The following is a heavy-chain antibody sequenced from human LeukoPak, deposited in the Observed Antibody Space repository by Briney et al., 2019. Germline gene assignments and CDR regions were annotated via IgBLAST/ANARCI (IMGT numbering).Heavy chain of an antibody. Sequence: GASVKVSCKASGYTFTSYGISWVRQAPGQGVEWMGWISAYNGNTNYVQKLQGRVTMTTDTYTSTAYMELRSLRSDDTAVYYCARAYDFWSGYSNWFDPWGQGTLVTVSS. V-gene: IGHV1-18*01. CDR2: ISAYNGNT. CDR1: GYTFTSYG. D-gene: IGHD3-3*01. J-gene: IGHJ5*02. CDR3: ARAYDFWSGYSNWFDP.